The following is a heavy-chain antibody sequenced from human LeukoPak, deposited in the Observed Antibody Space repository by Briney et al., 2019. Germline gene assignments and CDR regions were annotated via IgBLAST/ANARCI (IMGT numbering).Heavy chain of an antibody. Sequence: PGGSLRLSCAASGFTFSSYSMNWVRQAPGKGLEWVSYISSSSSTIYYADSVKGRFTISRDNAKNSLYLQTNSLRDEDTAVYYCARDYADSYCYCYGMDVWGQGTTVTVSS. CDR1: GFTFSSYS. V-gene: IGHV3-48*02. D-gene: IGHD3-16*01. J-gene: IGHJ6*02. CDR2: ISSSSSTI. CDR3: ARDYADSYCYCYGMDV.